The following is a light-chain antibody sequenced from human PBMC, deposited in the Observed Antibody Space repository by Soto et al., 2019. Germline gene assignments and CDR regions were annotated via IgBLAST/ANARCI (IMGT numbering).Light chain of an antibody. CDR3: SSYTTNNAHV. Sequence: QSALTQPASVSASPGQSISISCTGTSNDVGAFDYVSWYQQHPGKAPKLIIFEVFNRPSGVSTRFSGSKSGSTASLTISGLQAEDGADYFCSSYTTNNAHVFGGGTKVTVL. CDR1: SNDVGAFDY. V-gene: IGLV2-14*01. J-gene: IGLJ2*01. CDR2: EVF.